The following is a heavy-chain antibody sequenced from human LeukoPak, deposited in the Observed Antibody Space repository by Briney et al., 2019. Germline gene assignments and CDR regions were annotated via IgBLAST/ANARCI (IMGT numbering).Heavy chain of an antibody. CDR1: GFTVSSNY. J-gene: IGHJ4*02. Sequence: QSGGSLRLSCAASGFTVSSNYMSWVRQAPGKGLEWVSVIYSGGSTYYADSVKGRFTISRDNSKNTLYLHMNSLRPEDTAVYYCARAGSSWYPLDYWGQGTLVTVSS. CDR3: ARAGSSWYPLDY. CDR2: IYSGGST. V-gene: IGHV3-66*02. D-gene: IGHD6-13*01.